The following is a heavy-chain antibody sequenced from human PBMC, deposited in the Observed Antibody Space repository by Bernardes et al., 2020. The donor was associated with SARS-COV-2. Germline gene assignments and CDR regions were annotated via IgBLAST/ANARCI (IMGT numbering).Heavy chain of an antibody. CDR1: GYRFTSYW. Sequence: GESLKISCKGSGYRFTSYWIGWVRQMPGKGLEWMGIIYPGDSDTRYSPSFQGQVTISADKSISTAYLQWSSLKASDTAMYYCARQEAGYCGGDCSIGMDVWGQGTTVTVSS. D-gene: IGHD2-21*02. V-gene: IGHV5-51*01. J-gene: IGHJ6*02. CDR3: ARQEAGYCGGDCSIGMDV. CDR2: IYPGDSDT.